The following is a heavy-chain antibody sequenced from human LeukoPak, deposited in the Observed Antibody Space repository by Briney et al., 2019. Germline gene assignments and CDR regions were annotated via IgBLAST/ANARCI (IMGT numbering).Heavy chain of an antibody. Sequence: SDTLSLICSLSVHPLSRYYGSWIRRPPGKGLEWIGYIYYSGNTNYNTSLKSRVTISVDTSKNQFSLKLSSVTAADTAVYYCARRAPYSYEWSTLDYWGQGTLVTVTS. CDR2: IYYSGNT. V-gene: IGHV4-59*08. J-gene: IGHJ4*02. CDR3: ARRAPYSYEWSTLDY. CDR1: VHPLSRYY. D-gene: IGHD5-18*01.